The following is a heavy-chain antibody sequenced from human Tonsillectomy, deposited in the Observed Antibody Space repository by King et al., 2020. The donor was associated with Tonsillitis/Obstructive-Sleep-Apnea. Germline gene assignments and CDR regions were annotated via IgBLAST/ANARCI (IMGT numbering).Heavy chain of an antibody. D-gene: IGHD2-2*01. CDR2: ISSNGGST. J-gene: IGHJ4*02. V-gene: IGHV3-64*01. Sequence: VQLVESGGGLVQPGGSLRLSCAASGFTFSSYAMHWVRQAPGKGLAYVSAISSNGGSTYYANSVKGRFTISRDNSKNTLYLQMGSLRAEDMAVYYCAREVSCSSTSCYDYWGQGTLVTVSS. CDR1: GFTFSSYA. CDR3: AREVSCSSTSCYDY.